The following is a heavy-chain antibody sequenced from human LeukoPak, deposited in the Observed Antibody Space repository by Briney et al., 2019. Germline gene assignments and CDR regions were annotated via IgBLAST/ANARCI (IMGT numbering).Heavy chain of an antibody. D-gene: IGHD3-22*01. CDR1: GGTFSSYA. CDR3: ARAPTYYYDSSGYYLPFDY. CDR2: IIPIFGTA. J-gene: IGHJ4*02. V-gene: IGHV1-69*13. Sequence: ASVKVSCKASGGTFSSYAISWVRQAPGQGLEWMGGIIPIFGTANYAQKFQGRVTITADESTSTAYMELSSLRSEDTAVYYCARAPTYYYDSSGYYLPFDYWGQGTLVTVSS.